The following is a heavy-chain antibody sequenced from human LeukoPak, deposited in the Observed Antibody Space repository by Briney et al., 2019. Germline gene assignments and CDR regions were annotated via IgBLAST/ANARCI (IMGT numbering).Heavy chain of an antibody. V-gene: IGHV4-39*07. CDR3: ARGETLFDY. CDR2: IYYSGST. D-gene: IGHD1-26*01. CDR1: GGSISSTSYY. Sequence: PSETLSLTCTVSGGSISSTSYYWGWIRQPPGKGLEWIGSIYYSGSTYYNPSLKSRVTISVDTSKNQFSLKLSSVTAADTAAYYCARGETLFDYWGQGTLVTVSS. J-gene: IGHJ4*02.